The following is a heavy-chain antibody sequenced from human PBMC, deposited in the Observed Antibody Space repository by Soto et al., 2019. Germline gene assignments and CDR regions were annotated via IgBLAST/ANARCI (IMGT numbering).Heavy chain of an antibody. CDR2: INPGSGAA. D-gene: IGHD3-3*01. CDR1: GYTVTTHY. Sequence: QVQLVQSGAEVKKPGASVKISCTASGYTVTTHYMHWVRQAPGRGLEWMGAINPGSGAAKYTQTFQARVTMTRDTFTNTAYMEMSALRSEDTAVVYCARGGEVGVAGSAAFDMWGQGTMVTVSS. CDR3: ARGGEVGVAGSAAFDM. V-gene: IGHV1-46*01. J-gene: IGHJ3*02.